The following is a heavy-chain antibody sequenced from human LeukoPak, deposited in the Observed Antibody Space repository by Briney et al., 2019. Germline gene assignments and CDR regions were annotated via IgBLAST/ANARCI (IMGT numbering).Heavy chain of an antibody. CDR3: ARDKADYYFYYGMDV. CDR2: IYSGGTT. V-gene: IGHV3-66*01. J-gene: IGHJ6*02. Sequence: PWGSLRLSCAASGFTFSDYYMSWIRQAPGKGLEWVSVIYSGGTTYYADSVKGRFTISRDNSKNTVYLQMNSLRAEDTAVYYCARDKADYYFYYGMDVWGQGTTVTVSS. CDR1: GFTFSDYY.